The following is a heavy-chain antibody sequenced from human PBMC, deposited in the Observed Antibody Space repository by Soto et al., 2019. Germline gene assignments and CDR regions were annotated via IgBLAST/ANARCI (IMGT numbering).Heavy chain of an antibody. V-gene: IGHV6-1*01. CDR2: TYFRSKWYN. J-gene: IGHJ5*02. CDR1: GASFSSNTAS. D-gene: IGHD5-12*01. Sequence: SQALSLTCAISGASFSSNTASWNCIRQSPSRGLEWLGRTYFRSKWYNDYAVSVKSRIIINPDTSNNQFSLQLNSVTPEDTAVYFCAKGDNLGPKTGYAFDPWGQGIMVTVSS. CDR3: AKGDNLGPKTGYAFDP.